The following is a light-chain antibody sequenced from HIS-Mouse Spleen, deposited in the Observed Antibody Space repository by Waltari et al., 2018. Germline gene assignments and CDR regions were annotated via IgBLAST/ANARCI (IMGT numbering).Light chain of an antibody. Sequence: QSALTHPASVSGSPGQSLTISCTGTSSDVGGYNYVPWYQQHPGKAPKLMISDVSNRPSGVSNRFSGSKSGNTASLTISGLQAEDEADYYCSSYTSSSTLAVFGGGTKLTVL. CDR3: SSYTSSSTLAV. CDR2: DVS. CDR1: SSDVGGYNY. J-gene: IGLJ2*01. V-gene: IGLV2-14*03.